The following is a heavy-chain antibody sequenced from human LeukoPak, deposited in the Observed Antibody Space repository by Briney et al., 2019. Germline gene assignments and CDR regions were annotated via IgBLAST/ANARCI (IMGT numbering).Heavy chain of an antibody. Sequence: GGSLRLSCAVFGLTFKNSWMTWVRQAPGKGLEWVATLNQDGGEKYCVDSVKGRFTISRDNAKNSLYLQMNSLRADDTAVYYCARGHWGLDPWGQGTLVIVSS. V-gene: IGHV3-7*03. CDR3: ARGHWGLDP. CDR1: GLTFKNSW. CDR2: LNQDGGEK. D-gene: IGHD7-27*01. J-gene: IGHJ5*02.